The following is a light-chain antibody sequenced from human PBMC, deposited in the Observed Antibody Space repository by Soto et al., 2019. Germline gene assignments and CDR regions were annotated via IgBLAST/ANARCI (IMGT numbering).Light chain of an antibody. J-gene: IGKJ4*01. CDR2: DAS. CDR3: QQRENLIT. V-gene: IGKV3-11*01. Sequence: EIGLTQSRATLSLSPGERATLACRASQSVNSDLAWFQQKPGQDPRLLINDASNRATGIPARFSGSGSETDFTLTISSLEPEDFAVYYCQQRENLITFGGGTKVEI. CDR1: QSVNSD.